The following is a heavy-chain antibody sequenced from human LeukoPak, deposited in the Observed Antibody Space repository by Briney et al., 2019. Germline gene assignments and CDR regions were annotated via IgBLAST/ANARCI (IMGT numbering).Heavy chain of an antibody. Sequence: GESLKISCKGFGYSFTSYWIGWVRQMPGKGLEWMGIIYPGDSDTRDSPSFQGQVTISVDKSISTSYLQWTSLKASDTAMYYCARQDGTAKYYFDYWGQGTLVTVSS. CDR1: GYSFTSYW. J-gene: IGHJ4*02. CDR3: ARQDGTAKYYFDY. CDR2: IYPGDSDT. D-gene: IGHD2-21*02. V-gene: IGHV5-51*01.